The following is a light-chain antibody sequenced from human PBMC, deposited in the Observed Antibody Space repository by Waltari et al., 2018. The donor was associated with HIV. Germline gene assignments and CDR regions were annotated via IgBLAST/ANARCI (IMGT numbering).Light chain of an antibody. CDR3: QQSYSTPRT. V-gene: IGKV1-39*01. J-gene: IGKJ1*01. CDR1: QSISSY. CDR2: AAS. Sequence: DIQMTQSPSSLSASVGDRVTITCRASQSISSYLNWYQQKPGKAPKLLIYAASSLQSGVPSRFSGSGSGTDFTLTISSLQPEDFATYYCQQSYSTPRTFCQGTKVEIK.